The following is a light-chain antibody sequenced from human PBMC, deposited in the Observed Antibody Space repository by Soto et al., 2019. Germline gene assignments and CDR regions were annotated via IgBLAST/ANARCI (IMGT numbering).Light chain of an antibody. J-gene: IGLJ7*01. CDR3: QSYDSRLSGSV. CDR2: GNN. CDR1: SSNIGAGYD. V-gene: IGLV1-40*01. Sequence: QSVLTQPPSVSGAPGQRVTISCTGSSSNIGAGYDVHWYQQLPGTAPKLVMFGNNNRPSGVPDRFSGSKSGTSASLAITGLQAEDEADYYCQSYDSRLSGSVFGGGTQLTVL.